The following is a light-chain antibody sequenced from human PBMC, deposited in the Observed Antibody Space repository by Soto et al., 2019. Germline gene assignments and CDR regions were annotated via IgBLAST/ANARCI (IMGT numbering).Light chain of an antibody. CDR1: SSDVGSDNR. Sequence: QSVLTQPPSVSGSPGQSVAISCTGTSSDVGSDNRVSWYQQPPGTAPKLMIYDVNNRPSGVPDRFSGSKSGNTASLTISGIQAEDEADYYCSSYTISSTYLFGSGTKLTVL. CDR2: DVN. CDR3: SSYTISSTYL. V-gene: IGLV2-18*02. J-gene: IGLJ1*01.